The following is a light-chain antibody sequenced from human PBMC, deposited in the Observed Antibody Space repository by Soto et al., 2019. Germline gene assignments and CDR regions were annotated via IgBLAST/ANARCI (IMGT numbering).Light chain of an antibody. Sequence: DIQMTQSPSSRSTSVEHRVTIPCXASQSISSYLNWAQHKPGKAPKPLIYASSSLQSGVPSRFSGSGSGTDFTLTITSLQPEDFATYYCQQSYSTLMYTFGQGTRLEIK. CDR1: QSISSY. CDR2: ASS. J-gene: IGKJ5*01. V-gene: IGKV1-39*01. CDR3: QQSYSTLMYT.